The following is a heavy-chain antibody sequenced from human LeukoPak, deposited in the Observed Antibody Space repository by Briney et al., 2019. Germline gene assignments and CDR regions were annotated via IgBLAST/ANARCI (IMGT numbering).Heavy chain of an antibody. CDR3: ARDQVGDSSAIDY. CDR1: GFTFRSYW. D-gene: IGHD3-22*01. CDR2: IKQDGSEK. V-gene: IGHV3-7*01. Sequence: GGSLRLSCAASGFTFRSYWMSWVRQAPGKGLEWVANIKQDGSEKYYVDSVKGRLTISRDNAKNTVYLEINSLRAEDTAVYYCARDQVGDSSAIDYWGQGTLVTVSS. J-gene: IGHJ4*02.